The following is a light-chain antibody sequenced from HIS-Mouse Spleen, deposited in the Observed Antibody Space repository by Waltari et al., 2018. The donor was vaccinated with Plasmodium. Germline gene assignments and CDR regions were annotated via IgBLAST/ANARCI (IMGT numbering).Light chain of an antibody. V-gene: IGLV3-10*01. CDR2: EDS. CDR3: YSTDSSGNHRV. CDR1: ALPKKY. Sequence: SYELTQPPSVSVSPGQPARIPCSGDALPKKYAYWYHQNAGQAPVLVIYEDSKRPSGIPERFSGSSSGTMATLTISGAQVEDEADYYCYSTDSSGNHRVFGGGTKLTVL. J-gene: IGLJ3*02.